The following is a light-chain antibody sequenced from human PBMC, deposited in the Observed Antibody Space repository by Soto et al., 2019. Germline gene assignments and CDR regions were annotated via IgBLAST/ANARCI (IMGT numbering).Light chain of an antibody. CDR1: QSISSY. Sequence: DIQMTQSPSSLSASVGDRVTITCRASQSISSYLNWYQQKPGKAPKLLIYAASSLQSGVPSRFGGSGSGTDFTLTISSLQPEDFATYYCQQSYSTPRTFGQRTKLEIK. CDR2: AAS. V-gene: IGKV1-39*01. CDR3: QQSYSTPRT. J-gene: IGKJ2*01.